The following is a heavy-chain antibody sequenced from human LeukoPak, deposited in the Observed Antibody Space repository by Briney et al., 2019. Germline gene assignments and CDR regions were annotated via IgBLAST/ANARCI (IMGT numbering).Heavy chain of an antibody. CDR3: ARGQLLWFGEPYYFDY. Sequence: ASVKVSCKASGYTFTSYDINWVRQATGQGLEWMGWMNPNSGNTGYAQKFQGRVTMTRNTSISTAYMELSSLRSEDTAVYYCARGQLLWFGEPYYFDYWGQGTLVTVSS. CDR2: MNPNSGNT. D-gene: IGHD3-10*01. J-gene: IGHJ4*02. V-gene: IGHV1-8*01. CDR1: GYTFTSYD.